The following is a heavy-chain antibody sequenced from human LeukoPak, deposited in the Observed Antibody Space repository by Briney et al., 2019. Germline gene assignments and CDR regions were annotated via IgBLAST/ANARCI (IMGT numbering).Heavy chain of an antibody. CDR3: ARVADPYSGSYFDY. Sequence: GASVKVSCKASGSTFTSNGNSWVRHAHGQGLEWMGWISVYNGNTNYAQKLQGRVTMTTDTSTSTAYMELRSLRSDDTAVYYCARVADPYSGSYFDYWGQGTLVTVSS. CDR1: GSTFTSNG. D-gene: IGHD1-26*01. V-gene: IGHV1-18*01. CDR2: ISVYNGNT. J-gene: IGHJ4*02.